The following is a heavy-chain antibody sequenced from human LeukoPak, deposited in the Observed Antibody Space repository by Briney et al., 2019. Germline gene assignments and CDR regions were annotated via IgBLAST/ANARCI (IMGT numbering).Heavy chain of an antibody. Sequence: ASETLSHTCTVSGGSISGYYWSWIRQPPGKGLEWIGYSGGTNYNPSLKSRLTISVDTSKNQFSLQLRSVTEADTAVYYCARDPIVWGQGTLVTVSS. CDR3: ARDPIV. CDR1: GGSISGYY. D-gene: IGHD2-15*01. J-gene: IGHJ4*02. V-gene: IGHV4-59*01. CDR2: SGGT.